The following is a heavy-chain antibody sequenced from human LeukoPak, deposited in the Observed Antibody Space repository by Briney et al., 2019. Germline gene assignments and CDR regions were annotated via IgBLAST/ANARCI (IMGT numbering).Heavy chain of an antibody. V-gene: IGHV3-23*01. Sequence: PGGSLRLSCAASAFTFSSYAMSWVRQAPGKGLEWVSAISGSGGSTYYADSVKGRFTISRDNSKNTLYLQMNSLRAEDTAVYYCAKDLYDGYYDSSGYYGGFDYWGQGTLVTVSS. CDR3: AKDLYDGYYDSSGYYGGFDY. J-gene: IGHJ4*02. CDR2: ISGSGGST. CDR1: AFTFSSYA. D-gene: IGHD3-22*01.